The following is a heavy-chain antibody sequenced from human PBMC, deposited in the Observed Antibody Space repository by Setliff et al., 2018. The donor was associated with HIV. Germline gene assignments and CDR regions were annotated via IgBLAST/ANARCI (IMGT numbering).Heavy chain of an antibody. J-gene: IGHJ4*02. CDR2: IIPIFGTA. Sequence: SVKVSCKASGGAFSSYAISWVRQAPGQGLEWMGGIIPIFGTANYAQKFQGRVTITTDESTSTAYMELSSLRSEDTAVYYCARGMAVAGDSPDYWGQGTLVTVSS. V-gene: IGHV1-69*05. CDR1: GGAFSSYA. CDR3: ARGMAVAGDSPDY. D-gene: IGHD2-15*01.